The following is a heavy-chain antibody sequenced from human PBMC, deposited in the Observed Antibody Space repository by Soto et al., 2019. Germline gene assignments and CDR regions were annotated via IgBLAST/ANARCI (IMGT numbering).Heavy chain of an antibody. CDR3: ASSTLNPPDYYDSSGYFRFSR. J-gene: IGHJ4*02. CDR2: IYHSGST. D-gene: IGHD3-22*01. CDR1: GGSISSSNW. V-gene: IGHV4-4*02. Sequence: QVQLQESGPGLVKPSGTLSLTCAVSGGSISSSNWWSWVRQPPGKGLEWIGEIYHSGSTNYNPSLKSRVTISVDKSKNQFSLKLSSVTAADTAVYYCASSTLNPPDYYDSSGYFRFSRWGQGTLVTVSS.